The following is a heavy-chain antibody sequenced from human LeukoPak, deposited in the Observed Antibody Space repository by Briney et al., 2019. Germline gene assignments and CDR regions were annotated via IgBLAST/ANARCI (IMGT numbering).Heavy chain of an antibody. J-gene: IGHJ4*02. D-gene: IGHD3-10*01. CDR3: ARGGDGSGSYYPLDY. CDR1: GGSFSGYY. Sequence: SETLSLTCAVYGGSFSGYYWSWIRQPPGKGLEWIGEINHSGSTNYNPSLKSRVTISVDTSKNQFSLKLSSVTAADTAVYYCARGGDGSGSYYPLDYWGQGTLVAVSS. CDR2: INHSGST. V-gene: IGHV4-34*01.